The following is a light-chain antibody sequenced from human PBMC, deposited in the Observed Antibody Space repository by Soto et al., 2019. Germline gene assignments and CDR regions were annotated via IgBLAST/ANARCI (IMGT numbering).Light chain of an antibody. CDR1: QSVSSN. J-gene: IGKJ5*01. V-gene: IGKV3-15*01. CDR3: QQYNNWRRSIT. CDR2: GAS. Sequence: EIVMTQSPATLSVSPGERATLSCRASQSVSSNLAWYQQKPGQAPRLLIYGASTRATGIPARFSGSGSWTEFTLTISSLQSEDFAVYYCQQYNNWRRSITLGQGARLEPK.